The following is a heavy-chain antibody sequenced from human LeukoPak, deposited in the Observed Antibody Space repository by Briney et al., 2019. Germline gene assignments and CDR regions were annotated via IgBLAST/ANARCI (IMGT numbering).Heavy chain of an antibody. CDR2: ISTSSAYI. J-gene: IGHJ4*02. CDR1: GFPFSSYW. CDR3: ARVKAASYYFDY. V-gene: IGHV3-21*01. Sequence: GGSLRLSCVASGFPFSSYWMTWVRQAPGKGLEWVSSISTSSAYIYYADSVKGRFTISRDNAKNSPYLQMNSLRAEDTAVYYCARVKAASYYFDYWGQGTLVTVSS. D-gene: IGHD6-25*01.